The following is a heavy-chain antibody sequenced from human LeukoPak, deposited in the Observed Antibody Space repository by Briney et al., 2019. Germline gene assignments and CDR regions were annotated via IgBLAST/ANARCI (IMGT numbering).Heavy chain of an antibody. V-gene: IGHV4-59*01. CDR3: ARGSAVRGVIVLDY. Sequence: SETLSLTCTVSGGSISSYYWSWIRQPPGKGLEWIGYIYYSGSTNYNPSLKSRVTISVDTSKNQFSLKLSSVTAADTAVYYCARGSAVRGVIVLDYWGQGTLVTVSS. CDR1: GGSISSYY. J-gene: IGHJ4*02. CDR2: IYYSGST. D-gene: IGHD3-10*01.